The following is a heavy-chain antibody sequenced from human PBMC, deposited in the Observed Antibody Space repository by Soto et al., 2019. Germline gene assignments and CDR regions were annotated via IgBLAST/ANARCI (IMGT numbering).Heavy chain of an antibody. Sequence: GGSLRLSCAASGFTFSSYAMSWVRQAPGKGLEWVSAISGSGGSTYYADSVKGRFTISRDNSKNTLYLQMNSLRAEDTAVYYCAKDCGYCSGGSCYAFDIWGQGTMVTVSS. V-gene: IGHV3-23*01. D-gene: IGHD2-15*01. CDR1: GFTFSSYA. CDR2: ISGSGGST. CDR3: AKDCGYCSGGSCYAFDI. J-gene: IGHJ3*02.